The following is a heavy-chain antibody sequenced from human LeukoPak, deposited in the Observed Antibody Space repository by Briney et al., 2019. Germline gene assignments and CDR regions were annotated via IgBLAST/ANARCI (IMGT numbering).Heavy chain of an antibody. CDR2: IYYSGST. CDR1: GGSISSYY. CDR3: ARGRIGEGYYYYYMDV. D-gene: IGHD3-10*01. J-gene: IGHJ6*03. Sequence: SETLSLTCTVSGGSISSYYWSWIRQPPGKGLEWIGYIYYSGSTNYNPSLKSRVTISVDTSKNQFSLKLSSVTAADTAVYYCARGRIGEGYYYYYMDVWGKGTTVTISS. V-gene: IGHV4-59*01.